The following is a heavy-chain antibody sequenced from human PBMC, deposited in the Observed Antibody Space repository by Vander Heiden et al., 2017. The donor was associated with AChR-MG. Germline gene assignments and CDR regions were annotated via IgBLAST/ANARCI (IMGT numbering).Heavy chain of an antibody. CDR2: ISWDGSKK. J-gene: IGHJ6*02. CDR1: GFTFSSHG. D-gene: IGHD6-13*01. CDR3: AKGAAAGTRLGYYGLDV. Sequence: QVQLVESGGGVVQPGKPLRLSCAVSGFTFSSHGMHWVRQAPGKGLEWVAFISWDGSKKYYGDSVTGRFTISRDNSKNTLFLQINSLRGEDTALYYCAKGAAAGTRLGYYGLDVWGQGTTVTVSS. V-gene: IGHV3-30*18.